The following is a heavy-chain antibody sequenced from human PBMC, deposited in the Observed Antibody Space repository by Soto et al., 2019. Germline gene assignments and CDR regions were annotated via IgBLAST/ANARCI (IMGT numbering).Heavy chain of an antibody. CDR3: AKDLYSSGRGRGAFYI. J-gene: IGHJ3*02. V-gene: IGHV3-23*01. CDR1: GFTFSSFA. CDR2: ISGSGGST. Sequence: EVQLLESGGGLVQPGGSLRLSCAASGFTFSSFAMNWVRQAPGEGLEWVSGISGSGGSTYYADSVKGRFTISRDNSKNTLDLQMNSLRAEDTAVYYCAKDLYSSGRGRGAFYIWGQGTMVTVSS. D-gene: IGHD6-19*01.